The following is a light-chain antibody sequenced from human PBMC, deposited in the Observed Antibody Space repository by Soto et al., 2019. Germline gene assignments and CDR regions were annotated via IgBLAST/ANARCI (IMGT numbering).Light chain of an antibody. CDR2: GKN. V-gene: IGLV1-40*01. CDR1: NSHNGVGLD. CDR3: QSYDSSLAGSV. J-gene: IGLJ1*01. Sequence: QSGLAQPPSVSRAPVQTLTIPSTGHNSHNGVGLDVHWYKQIPGTALKLVLDGKNVRPSGVPDRFSGSRSGSSASLAITGLQAEDEADYYCQSYDSSLAGSVFGTGTKVTVL.